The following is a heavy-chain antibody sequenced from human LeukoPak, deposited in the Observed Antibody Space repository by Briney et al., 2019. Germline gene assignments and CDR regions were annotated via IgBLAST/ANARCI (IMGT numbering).Heavy chain of an antibody. Sequence: GGSLRLSCEASGFTFSRYWMHWVRQAPGKGLGWVSVINWNGGSTGYADSVKGRFTISRDNAKNSLYLQMNSLRAEDTALYYCARVREYSSSSWVDYYFDYWGQGTLVTVSS. V-gene: IGHV3-20*04. CDR1: GFTFSRYW. CDR2: INWNGGST. CDR3: ARVREYSSSSWVDYYFDY. D-gene: IGHD6-6*01. J-gene: IGHJ4*02.